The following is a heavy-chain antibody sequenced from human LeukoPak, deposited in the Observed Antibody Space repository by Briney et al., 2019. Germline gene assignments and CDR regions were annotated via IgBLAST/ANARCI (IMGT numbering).Heavy chain of an antibody. CDR3: ARMVAARPYLRAFDI. J-gene: IGHJ3*02. D-gene: IGHD6-6*01. CDR1: GYSISSDYY. Sequence: SETLSLTCTVSGYSISSDYYWGCVRPPPGKGLEWIGYIYYSGSTNYNPSLKSRVTISVDTSKNQFSLKLSSVTAADTAVYYCARMVAARPYLRAFDIWGQGTMVTVSS. CDR2: IYYSGST. V-gene: IGHV4-61*01.